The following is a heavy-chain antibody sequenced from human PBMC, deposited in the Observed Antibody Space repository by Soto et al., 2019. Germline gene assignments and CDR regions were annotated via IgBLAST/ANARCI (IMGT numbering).Heavy chain of an antibody. CDR3: AKYPLAWPLLPDY. J-gene: IGHJ4*02. CDR2: ISGSGGST. Sequence: EVQLLESGGGLVQPGGSLRLSCAASGFTFSSYAMSWVRQAPGKGLEWVSAISGSGGSTYYADSVKGRFTISRDNSKTTLYLQMNSLRAEDTAVYYCAKYPLAWPLLPDYWGQGTLVTVSS. D-gene: IGHD2-15*01. V-gene: IGHV3-23*01. CDR1: GFTFSSYA.